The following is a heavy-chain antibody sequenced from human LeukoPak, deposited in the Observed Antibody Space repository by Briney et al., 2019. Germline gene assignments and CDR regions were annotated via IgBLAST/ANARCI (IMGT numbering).Heavy chain of an antibody. V-gene: IGHV4-4*07. D-gene: IGHD4-17*01. Sequence: SETLSLTCTVSGDSISGFYWSWIRQPAGKGLQWIGRISTSGSTNYNPSLKSRVTMSVDRSTNEFSLTVGSVTAADTALYYCARGLPSYGDYVDYYFYMDVWGKGTTVTVSS. CDR1: GDSISGFY. CDR3: ARGLPSYGDYVDYYFYMDV. CDR2: ISTSGST. J-gene: IGHJ6*03.